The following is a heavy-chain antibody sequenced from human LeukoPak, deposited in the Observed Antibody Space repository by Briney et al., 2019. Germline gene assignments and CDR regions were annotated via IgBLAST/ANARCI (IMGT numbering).Heavy chain of an antibody. J-gene: IGHJ4*02. Sequence: SETLSLTCTVSGGSISSYYWSWIRQPPGKGLEWIGSIYYSGSTYYNPSLKSRVTISVDTSKNQFSLKLSSVTAADTAVYYCARGGIAVAGTDYWGQGTLVTVSS. CDR2: IYYSGST. D-gene: IGHD6-19*01. V-gene: IGHV4-59*12. CDR1: GGSISSYY. CDR3: ARGGIAVAGTDY.